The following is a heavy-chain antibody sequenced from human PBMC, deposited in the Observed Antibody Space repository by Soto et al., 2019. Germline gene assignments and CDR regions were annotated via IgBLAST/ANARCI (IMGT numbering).Heavy chain of an antibody. J-gene: IGHJ5*02. CDR2: IYYSGST. V-gene: IGHV4-30-4*01. Sequence: PSETLSLTCTVSGGSISSGNYYWSWIRQPPGKGLEWIGYIYYSGSTYYNQSLKSRVTISVDTSKNQFSLKLSSVTAADTAVYYCARDRRYYGSGSLVDWFDPWGQGTLVTVSS. CDR3: ARDRRYYGSGSLVDWFDP. CDR1: GGSISSGNYY. D-gene: IGHD3-10*01.